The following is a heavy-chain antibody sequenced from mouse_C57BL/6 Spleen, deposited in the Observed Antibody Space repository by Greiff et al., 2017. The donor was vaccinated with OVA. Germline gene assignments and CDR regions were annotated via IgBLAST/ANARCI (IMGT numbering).Heavy chain of an antibody. CDR1: GFTFSSYA. CDR2: ISDGGSYT. Sequence: EVQLVESGGGLVKPGGSLKLSCAASGFTFSSYAMSWVRQTPEKRLEWVATISDGGSYTYYPDNVKGRFTITRDNAKNNLYLQMSHLKSEDTAVYYCARDLGTAQSRGFAYWGQGTLVTVSA. V-gene: IGHV5-4*01. CDR3: ARDLGTAQSRGFAY. J-gene: IGHJ3*01. D-gene: IGHD3-2*02.